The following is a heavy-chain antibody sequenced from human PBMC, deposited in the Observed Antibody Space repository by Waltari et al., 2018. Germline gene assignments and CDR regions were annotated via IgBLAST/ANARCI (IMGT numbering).Heavy chain of an antibody. J-gene: IGHJ4*02. D-gene: IGHD2-2*01. CDR3: ACTPAAAISGIDY. CDR2: IYYSGST. CDR1: GGSISSYY. Sequence: QVQLQESGPGLVKPSETLSLTCTVSGGSISSYYWNWIRQPPGKGLEWIGYIYYSGSTNYNPSLKSRVTISVDTSKNQFSLKLSSVTAADTAVYYCACTPAAAISGIDYWGQGTLVTVSS. V-gene: IGHV4-59*08.